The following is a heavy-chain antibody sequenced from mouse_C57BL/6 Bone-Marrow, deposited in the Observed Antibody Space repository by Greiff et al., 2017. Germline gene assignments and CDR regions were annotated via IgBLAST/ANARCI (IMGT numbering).Heavy chain of an antibody. Sequence: VKLLESGAELARPGASVKLSCKASGYTFPSYGISWVNQRTGQGLEWIGESYPRSGNTYYNEKFKGKATLTADKSSSTAYMELRSLTSEDSAVYFCARSAGYYETDAFAYWGQGTLVTVSA. V-gene: IGHV1-81*01. CDR3: ARSAGYYETDAFAY. CDR1: GYTFPSYG. CDR2: SYPRSGNT. J-gene: IGHJ3*01. D-gene: IGHD2-3*01.